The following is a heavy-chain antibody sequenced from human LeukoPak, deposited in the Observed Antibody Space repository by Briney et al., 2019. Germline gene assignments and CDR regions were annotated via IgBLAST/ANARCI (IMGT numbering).Heavy chain of an antibody. V-gene: IGHV3-48*03. J-gene: IGHJ4*02. CDR1: GFTFSSYE. D-gene: IGHD2-15*01. Sequence: GGSLRLSCAASGFTFSSYEMNWVRQAPGKGLEWVSYISSSGSTIYYADSVKGRFTISRDNAKNSLYLQMNSLRAEDTAVYYCASIVVVAAASDYWGQGTLVTVSS. CDR2: ISSSGSTI. CDR3: ASIVVVAAASDY.